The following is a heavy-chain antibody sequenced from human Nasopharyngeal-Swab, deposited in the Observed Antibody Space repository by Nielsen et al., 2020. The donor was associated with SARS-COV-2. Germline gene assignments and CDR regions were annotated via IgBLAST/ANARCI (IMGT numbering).Heavy chain of an antibody. J-gene: IGHJ4*02. V-gene: IGHV5-10-1*01. CDR2: IDPSDSYS. CDR1: GYSFATYW. D-gene: IGHD1-1*01. Sequence: GESLKISCKASGYSFATYWITWVRQMSGKGLEWMGRIDPSDSYSMYSPSFQGHVTFSADKSTSTAFLEWSSLKASDTAMYYCVGHSSTGTYAFANWGQGTLSPSPQ. CDR3: VGHSSTGTYAFAN.